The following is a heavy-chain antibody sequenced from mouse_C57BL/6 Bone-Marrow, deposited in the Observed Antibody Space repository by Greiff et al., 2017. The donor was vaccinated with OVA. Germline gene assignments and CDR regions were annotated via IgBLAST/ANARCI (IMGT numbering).Heavy chain of an antibody. CDR2: IYPGDGDT. CDR3: ARDYGSCTWFAC. V-gene: IGHV1-82*01. CDR1: GYAFSSSW. Sequence: QVQLQQSGPELVKPGASVKISCKASGYAFSSSWMNWVKQRPGKGLEWIGRIYPGDGDTNYNGKFKGKATLTADTSSSTAYMQLSSLTSEDSAVYFCARDYGSCTWFACGGRGTVITVTA. D-gene: IGHD1-1*01. J-gene: IGHJ3*01.